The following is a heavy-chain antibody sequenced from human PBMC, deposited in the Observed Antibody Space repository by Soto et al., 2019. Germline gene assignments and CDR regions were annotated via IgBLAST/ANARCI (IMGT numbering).Heavy chain of an antibody. D-gene: IGHD4-17*01. CDR1: GFTFSSYT. CDR2: ISSSSSYI. Sequence: GESLKISCAASGFTFSSYTMNWVRQAPGKGLEWVSSISSSSSYIYYADSVKGRFTIARDNAKNSLYLQMNSLRAEDTAVYYCARDHYGDYFDYWGQGTLVTVSS. J-gene: IGHJ4*02. CDR3: ARDHYGDYFDY. V-gene: IGHV3-21*01.